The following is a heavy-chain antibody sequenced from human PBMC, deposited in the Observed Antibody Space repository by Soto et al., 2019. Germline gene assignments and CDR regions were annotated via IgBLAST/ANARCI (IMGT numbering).Heavy chain of an antibody. J-gene: IGHJ6*02. D-gene: IGHD6-19*01. CDR3: ATPQWLVRGNYYYGVDV. CDR2: IFPGDSDT. V-gene: IGHV5-51*01. CDR1: GYTFTNYW. Sequence: GESLKISCKAIGYTFTNYWIGWVRQTPGKGLEWMGIIFPGDSDTRYNPSFEGQVTVSADESISTAYLQWNTLKASDTAMYYCATPQWLVRGNYYYGVDVWGQGTTVTVSS.